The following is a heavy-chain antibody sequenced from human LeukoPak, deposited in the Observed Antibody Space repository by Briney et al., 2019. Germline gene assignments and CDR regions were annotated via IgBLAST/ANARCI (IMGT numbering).Heavy chain of an antibody. V-gene: IGHV4-59*08. CDR3: ARHTGYFHP. J-gene: IGHJ5*02. Sequence: SETLSLTCAVSGVSISTYYWSWVRQPPGKGLEWIAYVQYSGGTDYNPSLKSRATISVDMSENQFSLKLTSVTAADTAMYCCARHTGYFHPWGQGALVTVSS. D-gene: IGHD1-1*01. CDR1: GVSISTYY. CDR2: VQYSGGT.